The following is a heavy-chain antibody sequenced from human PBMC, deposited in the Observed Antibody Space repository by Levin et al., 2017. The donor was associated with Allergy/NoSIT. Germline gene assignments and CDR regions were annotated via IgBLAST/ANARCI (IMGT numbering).Heavy chain of an antibody. V-gene: IGHV3-7*01. Sequence: GGSLRLSCVASGFILSDYWMSWVRQAPGKEPEWVANINQDGRDKYYADSVKGRFTISRDNTKNSLYLQMNNLRAEDTAKYYCSGEPRQLNYWGQGTLFTVSS. D-gene: IGHD6-6*01. J-gene: IGHJ4*02. CDR1: GFILSDYW. CDR3: SGEPRQLNY. CDR2: INQDGRDK.